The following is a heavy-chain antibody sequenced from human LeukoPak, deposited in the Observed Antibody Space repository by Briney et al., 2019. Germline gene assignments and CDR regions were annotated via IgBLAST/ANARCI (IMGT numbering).Heavy chain of an antibody. V-gene: IGHV4-34*01. J-gene: IGHJ4*02. CDR3: AKDLKRITMVRGIFDY. D-gene: IGHD3-10*01. Sequence: SETLSLTCAVYGESFSGYYWSWIRQPPGKGLEWIGEINHSGSTNYNPSLKSRVTISVDTSKNQFSLKLSSVTAADTAVYYCAKDLKRITMVRGIFDYWGQGTLVTVSS. CDR1: GESFSGYY. CDR2: INHSGST.